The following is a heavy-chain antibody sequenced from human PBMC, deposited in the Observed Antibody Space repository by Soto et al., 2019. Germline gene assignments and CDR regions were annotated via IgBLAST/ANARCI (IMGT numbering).Heavy chain of an antibody. V-gene: IGHV3-11*01. D-gene: IGHD2-21*02. CDR3: ARDLPIVVVTATPSDY. CDR1: GFTFSDYY. Sequence: QVQLVESGGGLVKPGGSLRLSCAASGFTFSDYYMSWIRQAPGKGLEWVSYISSSGSTIYYADSVKGRFTISRDNAKNXLDLQMNSLRAEDTAVYYCARDLPIVVVTATPSDYWGQGTLVTVSS. CDR2: ISSSGSTI. J-gene: IGHJ4*02.